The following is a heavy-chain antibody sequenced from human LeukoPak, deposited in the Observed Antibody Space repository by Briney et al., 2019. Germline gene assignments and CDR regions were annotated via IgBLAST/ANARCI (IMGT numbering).Heavy chain of an antibody. J-gene: IGHJ5*02. CDR2: IYTSGST. V-gene: IGHV4-61*02. CDR3: AREVEVRVFGNWFDP. Sequence: SETLSLTCTVSGGSISSGSYYWSWIRQPAGKGLEWIGRIYTSGSTNYNPSLKSRVTMSVDTSKNQFSLKLSSVTAADTAVYYCAREVEVRVFGNWFDPWGQGTLVTVSS. CDR1: GGSISSGSYY. D-gene: IGHD2-21*01.